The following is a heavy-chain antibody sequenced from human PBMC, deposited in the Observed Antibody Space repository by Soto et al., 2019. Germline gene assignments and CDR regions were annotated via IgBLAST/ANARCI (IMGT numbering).Heavy chain of an antibody. D-gene: IGHD3-22*01. CDR2: IRSEANGGTT. CDR1: WFTFGSYA. J-gene: IGHJ4*02. CDR3: TRYYYESSGYYVY. Sequence: PGGSLRLSCTVSWFTFGSYALSWVRQAPGKGLEWVGVIRSEANGGTTDYAASVKGRITISRDDSKSIAYMEINSLQTEDTAVYYCTRYYYESSGYYVYWGQGALVTVSS. V-gene: IGHV3-49*04.